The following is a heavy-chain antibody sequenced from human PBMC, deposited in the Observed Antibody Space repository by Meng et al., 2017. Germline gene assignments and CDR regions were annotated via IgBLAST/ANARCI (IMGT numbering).Heavy chain of an antibody. V-gene: IGHV3-7*01. Sequence: GGSLRLSCAASGFTFSSYGMHWVRQAPGKGLEWVANIKQDGSEKYYVDSVKGRFTISRDNAKNSLYLQMNSLRAEDTAVYYCARVSYYGSGSYIYYYYGMDVWGQGTTVTVSS. CDR3: ARVSYYGSGSYIYYYYGMDV. D-gene: IGHD3-10*01. CDR2: IKQDGSEK. J-gene: IGHJ6*02. CDR1: GFTFSSYG.